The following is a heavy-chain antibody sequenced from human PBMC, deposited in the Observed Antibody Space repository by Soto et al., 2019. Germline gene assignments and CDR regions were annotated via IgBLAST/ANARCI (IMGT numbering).Heavy chain of an antibody. D-gene: IGHD4-17*01. V-gene: IGHV4-38-2*02. J-gene: IGHJ4*02. Sequence: SETMSLTCAVSGYSISSGYYWGWIRQPPGKGLEWIGSIYHSGSTYYNPSLKSRVTISVDTSKDQFSLKLSSVTAADTAVYYCARESYGDYLLHNNWGQGTLVTVSS. CDR3: ARESYGDYLLHNN. CDR2: IYHSGST. CDR1: GYSISSGYY.